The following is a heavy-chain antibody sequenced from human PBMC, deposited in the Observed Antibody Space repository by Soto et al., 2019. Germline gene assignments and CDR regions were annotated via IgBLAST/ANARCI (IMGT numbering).Heavy chain of an antibody. CDR3: ARDGGRCGGDCREYYYYYGMDV. CDR1: GFTFSSYR. V-gene: IGHV3-33*01. CDR2: IWYDGSNK. Sequence: PGGSLRLSCAASGFTFSSYRMPWVRQAPGKGLEWVAVIWYDGSNKYYADSVKGRFTISRDNSKNTLYLQMNSLRAEDTAVYYCARDGGRCGGDCREYYYYYGMDVWGQGTTVTVSS. D-gene: IGHD2-21*02. J-gene: IGHJ6*02.